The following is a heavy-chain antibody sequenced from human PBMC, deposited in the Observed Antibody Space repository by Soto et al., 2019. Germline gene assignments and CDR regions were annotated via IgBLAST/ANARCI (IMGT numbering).Heavy chain of an antibody. Sequence: SETLSLTCAVYGGSFSGYYWSWIRQPPGKGLEWIGEINHSGSTNYNPSLKSRVTISVDTSKNQFSLKLSSVTAADTAVYYCARVKRAYSGYDWNYYYYYMDVWGKGTTVTVSS. D-gene: IGHD5-12*01. V-gene: IGHV4-34*01. CDR2: INHSGST. J-gene: IGHJ6*03. CDR3: ARVKRAYSGYDWNYYYYYMDV. CDR1: GGSFSGYY.